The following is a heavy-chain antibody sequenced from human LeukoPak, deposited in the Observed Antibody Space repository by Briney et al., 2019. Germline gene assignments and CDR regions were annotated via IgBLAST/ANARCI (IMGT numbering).Heavy chain of an antibody. Sequence: GGSLRLSCAASGFTFSSYTMNWVRQAPGKGLEWLSYISSSGSTTYYADSVRGRFTISRDNSKNTLYLQKNSLRADDTAIYYCAKSMTLQWRGFFDLWGRGTHVTVSS. CDR2: ISSSGSTT. J-gene: IGHJ2*01. CDR1: GFTFSSYT. D-gene: IGHD6-19*01. V-gene: IGHV3-48*01. CDR3: AKSMTLQWRGFFDL.